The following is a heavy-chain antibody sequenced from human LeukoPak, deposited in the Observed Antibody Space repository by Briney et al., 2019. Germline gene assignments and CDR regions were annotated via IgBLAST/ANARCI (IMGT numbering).Heavy chain of an antibody. D-gene: IGHD4-23*01. J-gene: IGHJ5*02. V-gene: IGHV1-24*01. CDR1: GYTLTELS. CDR3: ATDGSVYGGNSDGARSKKLVTFDP. CDR2: FDPEDGET. Sequence: ASVKVSCKVSGYTLTELSMHWVRQAPGKGLEWMGGFDPEDGETIYAQKFQGRVTMTEDTSTDTAYMELSSLRSEDTAVYYCATDGSVYGGNSDGARSKKLVTFDPWGQGTLVTVSS.